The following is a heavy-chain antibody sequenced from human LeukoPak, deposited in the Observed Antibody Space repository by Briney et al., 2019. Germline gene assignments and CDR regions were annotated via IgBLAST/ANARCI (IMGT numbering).Heavy chain of an antibody. D-gene: IGHD3-22*01. CDR2: ISGSGGST. CDR3: AKDQILTMIVVVQDAFDI. Sequence: GALRLSCAASGFTFSSYAMSWVRQASGKGLEWVSAISGSGGSTYYADSVKGRFTISRDNSKNTLYLQMNSLRAEDTAVYYCAKDQILTMIVVVQDAFDIWGQGTMVTVSS. CDR1: GFTFSSYA. V-gene: IGHV3-23*01. J-gene: IGHJ3*02.